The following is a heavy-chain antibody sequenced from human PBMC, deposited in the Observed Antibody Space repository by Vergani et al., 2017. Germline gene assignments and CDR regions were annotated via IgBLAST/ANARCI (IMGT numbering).Heavy chain of an antibody. CDR1: GFTFNQYG. D-gene: IGHD6-13*01. Sequence: QVQLVESGGGVVQPGRSLRLSCAASGFTFNQYGMHWVRQAPGKGLEWVAVTWYDGNNKQYADSVKGRFTISRDNSKSTMYLQMNSLRDEDTGVYYCARVYGRAAAGLEYYYYNYGMDVWGQGTTVTVSS. CDR3: ARVYGRAAAGLEYYYYNYGMDV. CDR2: TWYDGNNK. J-gene: IGHJ6*02. V-gene: IGHV3-33*01.